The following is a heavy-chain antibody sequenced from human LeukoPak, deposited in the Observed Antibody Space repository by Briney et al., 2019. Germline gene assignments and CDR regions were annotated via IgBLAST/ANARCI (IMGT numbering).Heavy chain of an antibody. CDR3: AREDDWNYEDY. Sequence: GGSLRLSCAASGFTFSSYGMHWVRQAPGKGLEWVAVISYDGSNKYYADSVKGRFTISRDDAKNSLYLQMNSLRAEDTAIYYCAREDDWNYEDYWGQGTLVTVSS. D-gene: IGHD1-7*01. CDR1: GFTFSSYG. V-gene: IGHV3-30*03. J-gene: IGHJ4*02. CDR2: ISYDGSNK.